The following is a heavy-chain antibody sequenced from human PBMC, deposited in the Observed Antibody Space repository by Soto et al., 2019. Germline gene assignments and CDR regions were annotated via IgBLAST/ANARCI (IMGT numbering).Heavy chain of an antibody. CDR2: INPSGGST. CDR3: ARGGGDSSGDYYYYMVV. CDR1: GYTFTSYG. D-gene: IGHD6-19*01. J-gene: IGHJ6*03. Sequence: ASVKVSCKASGYTFTSYGISWVRQAPGQGLEWMGIINPSGGSTSYAQKFQGRVTMTRDTSTSTVYMELSSLRSEDTAVYYCARGGGDSSGDYYYYMVVWGKGTTVTVSS. V-gene: IGHV1-46*03.